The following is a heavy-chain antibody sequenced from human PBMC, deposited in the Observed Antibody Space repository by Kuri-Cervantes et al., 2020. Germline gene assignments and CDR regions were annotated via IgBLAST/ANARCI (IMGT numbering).Heavy chain of an antibody. CDR3: ARLKFHGAAGFYYFDY. D-gene: IGHD6-13*01. CDR1: GHTFTSYG. CDR2: ISAYNGNT. Sequence: ASVKVSCKASGHTFTSYGISWVRQAPGQGLEWMGWISAYNGNTNYAQKLQGRVTMTTDTSTSTAYMELRSLRSDDTAVYYCARLKFHGAAGFYYFDYWGQGTLVTVSS. J-gene: IGHJ4*02. V-gene: IGHV1-18*01.